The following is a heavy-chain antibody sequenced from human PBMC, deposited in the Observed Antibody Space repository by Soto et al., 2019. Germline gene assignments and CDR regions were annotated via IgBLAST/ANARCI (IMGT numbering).Heavy chain of an antibody. V-gene: IGHV3-23*01. CDR2: VSIGGST. D-gene: IGHD2-15*01. CDR1: GFTFSSYA. CDR3: AKRRGAGGHFDY. J-gene: IGHJ4*02. Sequence: DVQLLESGGGLVQPEGSLRLSCAASGFTFSSYAMGWVRQGPGKGLEWVAVVSIGGSTHYADYVRGRFTISRDSSKNTLSLQMNSLTAEETAVDFCAKRRGAGGHFDYWGQGALVTVSS.